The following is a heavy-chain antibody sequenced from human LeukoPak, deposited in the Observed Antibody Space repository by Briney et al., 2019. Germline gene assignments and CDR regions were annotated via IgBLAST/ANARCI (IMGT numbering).Heavy chain of an antibody. D-gene: IGHD1-7*01. J-gene: IGHJ4*02. CDR2: ISSSSSYI. CDR3: ARDFLELPDY. CDR1: GFTFSSYS. V-gene: IGHV3-21*01. Sequence: GGSLRLSCAASGFTFSSYSMNWVRQAPGKGLEWVSSISSSSSYIYYADSVKGRFTVSRDNAKNSLYLQMNSLRAEDTAVYYCARDFLELPDYWGQGTLVTVSS.